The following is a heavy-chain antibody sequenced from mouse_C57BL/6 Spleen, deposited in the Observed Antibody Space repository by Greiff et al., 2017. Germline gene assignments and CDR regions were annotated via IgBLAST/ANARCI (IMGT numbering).Heavy chain of an antibody. CDR1: GYTFTDYY. J-gene: IGHJ2*01. CDR3: ARSGLRQGYYCDC. V-gene: IGHV1-19*01. D-gene: IGHD2-4*01. CDR2: INPYNGGT. Sequence: EVQLQQSGPVLVKPGASVKMSCKASGYTFTDYYMNWVKQSHGKSLEWIGVINPYNGGTSYNQKFKDKATLTVDKSSSTAYMELNSLTSEDSAVYYCARSGLRQGYYCDCWGQGTTLTVSS.